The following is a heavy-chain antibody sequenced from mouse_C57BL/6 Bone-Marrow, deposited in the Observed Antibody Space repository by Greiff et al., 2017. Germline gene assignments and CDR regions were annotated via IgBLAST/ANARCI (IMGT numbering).Heavy chain of an antibody. Sequence: VQLQQSGAELARPGASVKLSCKASGYTFTSYGISWVKQRTGQGLEWIGKIYPRSGNTYYNEKFKGKATLTADKSSSTAYLELRSLTSEDSAVYFCAVNYDYAMDYWGQGTSVTVSS. J-gene: IGHJ4*01. CDR1: GYTFTSYG. CDR2: IYPRSGNT. CDR3: AVNYDYAMDY. D-gene: IGHD1-1*01. V-gene: IGHV1-81*01.